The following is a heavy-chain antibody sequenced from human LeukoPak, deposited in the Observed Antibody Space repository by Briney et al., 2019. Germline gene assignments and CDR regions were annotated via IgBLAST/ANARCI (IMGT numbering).Heavy chain of an antibody. J-gene: IGHJ4*02. CDR3: AKGNFTIWDY. Sequence: PGGSLRLSCAASGFTFSSYGMSWVRQAPEKGLEWVSAISGGGGSTYYADSVKGRFTISRDNSKNTLYLQMNSLRAEDTAVYYCAKGNFTIWDYWGQGTLVTVSS. CDR2: ISGGGGST. D-gene: IGHD3-9*01. V-gene: IGHV3-23*01. CDR1: GFTFSSYG.